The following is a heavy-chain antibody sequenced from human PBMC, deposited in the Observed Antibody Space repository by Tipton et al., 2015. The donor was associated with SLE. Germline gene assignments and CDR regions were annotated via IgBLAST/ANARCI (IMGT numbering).Heavy chain of an antibody. D-gene: IGHD3-9*01. V-gene: IGHV4-34*01. J-gene: IGHJ3*02. CDR2: INHSGST. CDR1: GGSFSGYY. CDR3: ARGSDWVFAFDI. Sequence: TLSLTCAVYGGSFSGYYWSWIRQPPGKGLEWIGEINHSGSTNYNPSLKSRVTISVDTSKNQFSLKLSSVTAADTAVYYCARGSDWVFAFDIWGQGTMVTVSS.